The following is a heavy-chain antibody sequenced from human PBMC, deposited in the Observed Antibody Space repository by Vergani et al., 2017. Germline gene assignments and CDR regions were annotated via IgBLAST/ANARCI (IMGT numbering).Heavy chain of an antibody. CDR2: ISAYNGNT. CDR1: GYTFTSYG. Sequence: QVQLVQSGAEVKKPGASVKVSCKASGYTFTSYGISWVRQAPGQGLEWMGWISAYNGNTNYAQKPRGRVTMTTDTSTSTAYMELRSLRSDDTAVYYCARVVPRRYSYVYYYGMDVWGQGTTVTVSS. CDR3: ARVVPRRYSYVYYYGMDV. J-gene: IGHJ6*02. D-gene: IGHD5-18*01. V-gene: IGHV1-18*01.